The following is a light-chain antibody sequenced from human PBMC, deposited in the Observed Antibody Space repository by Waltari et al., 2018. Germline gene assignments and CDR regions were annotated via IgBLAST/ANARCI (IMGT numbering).Light chain of an antibody. J-gene: IGKJ2*01. CDR3: LQYFDVPQT. CDR1: QSVFLSSNNKNY. V-gene: IGKV4-1*01. Sequence: VMTQSPDSLAVSLGERPTLTCRSSQSVFLSSNNKNYVAWYQHKPGQPPKLLIYWASIREAGVPDRFTGSGSGTQFTLTISSLQAEDVAVYFCLQYFDVPQTFGQGTKLEI. CDR2: WAS.